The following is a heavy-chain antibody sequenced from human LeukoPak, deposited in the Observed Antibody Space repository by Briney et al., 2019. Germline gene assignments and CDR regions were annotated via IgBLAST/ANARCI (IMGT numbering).Heavy chain of an antibody. Sequence: SETLSLTCTVSGGSISSYYWSWIRQPPGKGLEWIGYIYYSGSTNYNPSLKSRVTISADTSKNQFSLKLSSVTAADTAVYYCARHLGGYSSSWYYLEFDYWGQGTLVTVSS. CDR1: GGSISSYY. D-gene: IGHD6-13*01. J-gene: IGHJ4*02. V-gene: IGHV4-59*08. CDR2: IYYSGST. CDR3: ARHLGGYSSSWYYLEFDY.